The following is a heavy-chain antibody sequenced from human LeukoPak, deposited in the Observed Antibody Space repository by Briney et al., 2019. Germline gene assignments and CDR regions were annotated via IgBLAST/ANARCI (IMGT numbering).Heavy chain of an antibody. D-gene: IGHD3-9*01. CDR2: ITSSSSYI. V-gene: IGHV3-21*01. J-gene: IGHJ3*02. CDR1: GFTFSTYN. CDR3: ARSLFWDILAPGAFDI. Sequence: GESLRLSCAASGFTFSTYNMNWVRQAPGKGLEWLSSITSSSSYIYYADSVKGRFTISRDNAKNSLYLQMNSLRAEATAVYYCARSLFWDILAPGAFDIWGQGTMVTVSS.